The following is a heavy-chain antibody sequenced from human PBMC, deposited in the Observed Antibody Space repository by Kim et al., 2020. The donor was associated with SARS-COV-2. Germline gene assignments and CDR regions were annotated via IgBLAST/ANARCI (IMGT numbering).Heavy chain of an antibody. J-gene: IGHJ6*02. Sequence: GGSLRLSCAASGFTFSSYGMHWVRQAPGKGLEWVAVIWYDGSNKYYADSVKGRFTISRDNSKNTLYLQMNSLRAEDTAVYYCASSRITMVRGVIITDGMDVWGQGTTVTVSS. CDR2: IWYDGSNK. CDR3: ASSRITMVRGVIITDGMDV. V-gene: IGHV3-33*01. CDR1: GFTFSSYG. D-gene: IGHD3-10*01.